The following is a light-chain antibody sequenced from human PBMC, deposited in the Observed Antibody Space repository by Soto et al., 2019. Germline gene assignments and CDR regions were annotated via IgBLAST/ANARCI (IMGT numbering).Light chain of an antibody. CDR3: QQTRSYPST. CDR1: QSIGKY. Sequence: DIQMTQSPSSLSASVGDRVTITCRAIQSIGKYLSWFQQTPGNAPKLLIYDASSLESGVPSRFSGSGSGTEFTLTISSLQAEDFATYYCQQTRSYPSTFGGGTKVDIK. V-gene: IGKV1-17*01. J-gene: IGKJ4*01. CDR2: DAS.